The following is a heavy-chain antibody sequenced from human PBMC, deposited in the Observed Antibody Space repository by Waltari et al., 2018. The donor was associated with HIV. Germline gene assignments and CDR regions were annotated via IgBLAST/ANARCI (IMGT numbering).Heavy chain of an antibody. CDR3: TTDRSDGMRAFDP. J-gene: IGHJ5*02. CDR2: IKSKTDGGTT. Sequence: EVQLVESGGGLVQPGGSLRLSCAASGFPFSNAWMSWVRQAPGKGLEWVGRIKSKTDGGTTDYAAPVKGRFTISRDDSKNTLYLQMNSLKTEDTAVYYCTTDRSDGMRAFDPWGQGTLVTVSS. CDR1: GFPFSNAW. V-gene: IGHV3-15*01. D-gene: IGHD3-10*01.